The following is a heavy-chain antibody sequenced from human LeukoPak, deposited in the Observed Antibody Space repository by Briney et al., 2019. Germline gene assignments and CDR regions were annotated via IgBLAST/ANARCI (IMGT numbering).Heavy chain of an antibody. CDR3: ARGINWIDY. J-gene: IGHJ4*02. V-gene: IGHV3-53*01. CDR1: GFTVSSNY. D-gene: IGHD1-20*01. Sequence: PGGSLRLSCAVSGFTVSSNYMSWVRQAPGKGLEWVSVMYSGGSTYYADSVKGRFTISRHNSKNSLYLQVNSLRAEDTALYYCARGINWIDYWGQGTLVTASS. CDR2: MYSGGST.